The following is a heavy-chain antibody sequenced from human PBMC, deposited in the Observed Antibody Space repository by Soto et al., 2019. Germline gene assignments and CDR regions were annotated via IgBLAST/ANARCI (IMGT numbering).Heavy chain of an antibody. V-gene: IGHV5-51*01. D-gene: IGHD5-18*01. J-gene: IGHJ5*02. CDR1: GYSFTTYW. Sequence: GESLKISCKASGYSFTTYWIGWARQRPGKGLEWMGIIYPRDSNIRYSPSFQGQVTMSVDKSITTAYLQWSSLKASDTAMYYCARLEYNYGYVTRLDPWGQGTLVTVSS. CDR2: IYPRDSNI. CDR3: ARLEYNYGYVTRLDP.